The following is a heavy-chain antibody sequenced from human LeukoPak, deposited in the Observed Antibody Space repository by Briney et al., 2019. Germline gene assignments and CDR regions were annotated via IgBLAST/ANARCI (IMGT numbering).Heavy chain of an antibody. CDR2: TNPDGSSA. Sequence: SGGSLRLSCAASGFTFSSYWMHWVRQAPGKELVWVSRTNPDGSSASYADSVKGRFTISRDNAKNTLYLQMNSLRAEDTAVYYCARVGGGNSGFAYWGQGTLVTVSS. CDR3: ARVGGGNSGFAY. V-gene: IGHV3-74*01. D-gene: IGHD4-23*01. J-gene: IGHJ4*02. CDR1: GFTFSSYW.